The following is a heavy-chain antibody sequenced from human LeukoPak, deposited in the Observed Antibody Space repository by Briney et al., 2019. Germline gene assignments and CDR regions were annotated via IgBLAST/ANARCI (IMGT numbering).Heavy chain of an antibody. V-gene: IGHV3-23*01. CDR2: ISGSGGST. CDR1: GFTFSSYA. J-gene: IGHJ4*02. CDR3: AKVTWARLAAQRDDY. D-gene: IGHD6-6*01. Sequence: GGSLRLSCAASGFTFSSYAMSWVRQAPGKGLEWVSAISGSGGSTYYADSVKGRFTISRDNSKNTLYLQMNSLRAEDTAVYYCAKVTWARLAAQRDDYWGQGTLATVSS.